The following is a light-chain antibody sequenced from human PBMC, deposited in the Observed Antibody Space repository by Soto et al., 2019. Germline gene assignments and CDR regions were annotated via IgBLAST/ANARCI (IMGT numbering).Light chain of an antibody. CDR2: AAS. Sequence: DIQMTQSPSSLSASVGDRVTITCRTSQDISNYLAWYQQKPGKVPKLLFYAASTLQSGVPTRFSGGGSGTDFSLTISSLHPEDVATYYCQKYNIAPHTFGGGTKVEIQ. V-gene: IGKV1-27*01. CDR1: QDISNY. CDR3: QKYNIAPHT. J-gene: IGKJ4*01.